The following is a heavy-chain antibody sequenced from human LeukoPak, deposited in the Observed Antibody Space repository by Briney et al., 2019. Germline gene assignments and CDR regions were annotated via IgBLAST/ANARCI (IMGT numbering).Heavy chain of an antibody. Sequence: PGGSLRLSCAASGFTFSSYAMHWVRQAPGKGLEWVAVISYDGSNKYYADSVKGRFTISRDNSKNTLYLQMNSLRAEDTAVYYCARGIKRWLQLGYFDYWGQGTLVTVSS. CDR1: GFTFSSYA. V-gene: IGHV3-30*04. CDR3: ARGIKRWLQLGYFDY. J-gene: IGHJ4*02. CDR2: ISYDGSNK. D-gene: IGHD5-24*01.